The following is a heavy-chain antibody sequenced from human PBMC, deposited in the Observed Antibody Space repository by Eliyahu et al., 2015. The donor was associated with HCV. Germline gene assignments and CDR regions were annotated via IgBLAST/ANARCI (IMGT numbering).Heavy chain of an antibody. V-gene: IGHV3-15*04. CDR1: GFNXINAW. J-gene: IGHJ4*02. CDR2: IESKSSGGTT. Sequence: EAQLVESGGGLVEPGGSLRXSCAGSGFNXINAWMSWVRQAPGKXLEWVGRIESKSSGGTTDYAAPVKGRFTISRDDSKNTLYLQMNSLKTEDTAVYYCATDNVVPAIFDYWGQGTLVTVSS. CDR3: ATDNVVPAIFDY. D-gene: IGHD2-2*01.